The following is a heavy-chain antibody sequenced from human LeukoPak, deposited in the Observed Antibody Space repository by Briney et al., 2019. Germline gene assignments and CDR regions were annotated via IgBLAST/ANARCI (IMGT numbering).Heavy chain of an antibody. J-gene: IGHJ6*02. CDR2: IYPGDSDT. V-gene: IGHV5-51*01. Sequence: LGESLKISCKGSGYSFSTYWIGWVRQMPGKGLEWMGIIYPGDSDTRYSPSSQGQVTISADKSISTAYLQWSSLKASDTAMYYCASKDYYGMDVWGQGTTVTVSS. CDR1: GYSFSTYW. CDR3: ASKDYYGMDV.